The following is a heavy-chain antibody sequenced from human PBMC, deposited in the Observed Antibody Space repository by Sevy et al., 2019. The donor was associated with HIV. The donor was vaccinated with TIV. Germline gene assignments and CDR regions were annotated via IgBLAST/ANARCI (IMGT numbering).Heavy chain of an antibody. V-gene: IGHV4-59*01. CDR3: ARESIGSVGDFDY. J-gene: IGHJ4*02. CDR2: IYSSGST. D-gene: IGHD6-6*01. Sequence: SETLSLTCSVSGDFINLYFWSWIRQPGKGLEWIGYIYSSGSTNYNPSLKSRVTISLATSKDQFSLKLSSVTAADTAVYYCARESIGSVGDFDYWGQGTLVTVSS. CDR1: GDFINLYF.